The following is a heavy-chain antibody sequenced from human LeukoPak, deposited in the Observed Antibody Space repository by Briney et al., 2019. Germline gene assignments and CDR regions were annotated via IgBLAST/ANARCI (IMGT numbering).Heavy chain of an antibody. V-gene: IGHV4-59*12. Sequence: SETLSLTCTVSGGSISSYYWSWIRQPPGKGLEWIGYIYYSGSTNYNPSLKSRATMSVDTSKNQFSLKLSSVTAADTAVYYCARDRYYYDSSGYYQLDYWGQGTLVTVSS. CDR3: ARDRYYYDSSGYYQLDY. CDR2: IYYSGST. CDR1: GGSISSYY. D-gene: IGHD3-22*01. J-gene: IGHJ4*02.